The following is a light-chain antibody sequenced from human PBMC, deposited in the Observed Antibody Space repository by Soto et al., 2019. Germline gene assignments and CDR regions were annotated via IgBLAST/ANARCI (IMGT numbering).Light chain of an antibody. J-gene: IGLJ3*02. CDR2: RNS. V-gene: IGLV1-40*01. CDR1: SSNIGAGYD. Sequence: QSVLTQPPSVSGAPGQRVTISCTGSSSNIGAGYDVHWYQHLPGTAPKLLIYRNSNRPSGVPDRFSGSKSGTSASLAITGLQAEDEADYYCQSYDPSLRGWAFGGGTKLTVL. CDR3: QSYDPSLRGWA.